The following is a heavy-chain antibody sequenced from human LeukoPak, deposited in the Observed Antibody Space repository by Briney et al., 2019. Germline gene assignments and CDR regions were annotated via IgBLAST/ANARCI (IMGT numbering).Heavy chain of an antibody. J-gene: IGHJ4*02. CDR2: ISYSGST. Sequence: SETLSLTCTVSGGSISSYHWNWIRQPPGKGLEWIGYISYSGSTNYNPSLKSRVTISEDSSKSQSSLKLTSVTAADTAVYYCARGVAGSGSTPKYWGQGTLVTVSS. CDR3: ARGVAGSGSTPKY. D-gene: IGHD1-26*01. V-gene: IGHV4-59*01. CDR1: GGSISSYH.